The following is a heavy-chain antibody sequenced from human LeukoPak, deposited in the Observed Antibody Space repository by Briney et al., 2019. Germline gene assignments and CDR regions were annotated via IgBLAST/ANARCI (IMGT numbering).Heavy chain of an antibody. Sequence: SETLSLTCTVSGYSISSGYFWGWIRQPPGKGLEWIGSISHSGSTYYNPSLKSRLTISVDTSKNQFPLNLSSVTAADMAVYYCARGGLLGNWGQGTLVTVSS. CDR1: GYSISSGYF. CDR3: ARGGLLGN. CDR2: ISHSGST. D-gene: IGHD2/OR15-2a*01. J-gene: IGHJ4*02. V-gene: IGHV4-38-2*02.